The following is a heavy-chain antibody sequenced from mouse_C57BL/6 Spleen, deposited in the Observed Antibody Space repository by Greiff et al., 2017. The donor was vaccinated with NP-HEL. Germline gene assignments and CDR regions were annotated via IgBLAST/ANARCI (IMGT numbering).Heavy chain of an antibody. D-gene: IGHD3-2*02. V-gene: IGHV1-42*01. Sequence: EVQGVESGPELVKPGASVKISCKASGYSFTGYYMNWVKQSPEKSLEWIGEINPSTGGTTYNQKFKAKATLTVDKSSSTAYMQLKSLTSEDSAVYYCARSRQLRRGYFDYWGQGTTLTVSS. CDR3: ARSRQLRRGYFDY. CDR1: GYSFTGYY. J-gene: IGHJ2*01. CDR2: INPSTGGT.